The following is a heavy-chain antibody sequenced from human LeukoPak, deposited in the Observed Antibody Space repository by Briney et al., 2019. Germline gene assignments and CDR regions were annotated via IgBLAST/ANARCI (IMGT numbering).Heavy chain of an antibody. CDR1: GGTFSSYA. CDR2: IIPIFGTA. V-gene: IGHV1-69*01. D-gene: IGHD6-6*01. J-gene: IGHJ4*02. Sequence: SVKVSCKASGGTFSSYAISWVRQAPGQGLEWMGGIIPIFGTANYAQKFQGRVTFTADESTSTAYMELSSLRSEDTAVYYCASSSSSHYYFDYWGQGTLVTVSS. CDR3: ASSSSSHYYFDY.